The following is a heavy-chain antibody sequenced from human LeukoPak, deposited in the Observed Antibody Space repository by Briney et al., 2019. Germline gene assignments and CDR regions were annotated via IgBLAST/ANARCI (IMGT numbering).Heavy chain of an antibody. V-gene: IGHV6-1*01. CDR2: TYYRSKWYN. CDR1: GDSVSSNSAA. J-gene: IGHJ4*02. CDR3: VRDFWSAPHNPFDY. D-gene: IGHD3-3*01. Sequence: SQTLSLTCAISGDSVSSNSAAWNWIRQSASRGLEWLGRTYYRSKWYNDYAVSVQSRITINPDTSKNQFSLQLNSVTPEDTAVYYCVRDFWSAPHNPFDYWGQGTLVTVSS.